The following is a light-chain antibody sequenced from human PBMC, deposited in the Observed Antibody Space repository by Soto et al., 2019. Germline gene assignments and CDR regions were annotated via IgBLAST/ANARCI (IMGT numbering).Light chain of an antibody. J-gene: IGKJ1*01. CDR3: HQRQSWPRT. CDR1: QYINTR. CDR2: QTS. V-gene: IGKV3-11*01. Sequence: EIVLTQSPSTLSSFPGDRVTVSWVASQYINTRVAWYQHRPGQAPRLLIYQTSLRAAGIPARFSASGSGTDFTLTISDVQPEDFALYYCHQRQSWPRTFGQGTKVDIK.